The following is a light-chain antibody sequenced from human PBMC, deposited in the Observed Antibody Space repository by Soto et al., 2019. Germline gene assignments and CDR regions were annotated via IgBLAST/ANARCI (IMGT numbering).Light chain of an antibody. CDR1: SSDVGGYNY. J-gene: IGLJ2*01. V-gene: IGLV2-14*01. CDR2: DVS. Sequence: QSALTQPASLSGAPGQSITISCTGTSSDVGGYNYVSWYQQHPGKAPKLMIYDVSNRPSGVSNRFSGSKSGNTASLTISGLQAEDEADYYCSSYTSRSTLEVFGGGTKLTVL. CDR3: SSYTSRSTLEV.